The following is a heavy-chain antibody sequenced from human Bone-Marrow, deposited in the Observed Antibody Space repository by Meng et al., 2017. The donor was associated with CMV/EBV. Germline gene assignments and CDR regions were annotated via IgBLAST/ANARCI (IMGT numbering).Heavy chain of an antibody. CDR3: AKGTTTVTTGHYYYYGMDV. V-gene: IGHV3-23*01. CDR1: GFTLHNYA. CDR2: ISGSGGST. Sequence: GGSLRRSCAASGFTLHNYAMTWVRQAPGKGLEWVSAISGSGGSTYYADSVKGRFTISRDNSKNTLYLQMNSLRVEDTAVYYCAKGTTTVTTGHYYYYGMDVWGQGNTVNVAS. D-gene: IGHD4-11*01. J-gene: IGHJ6*02.